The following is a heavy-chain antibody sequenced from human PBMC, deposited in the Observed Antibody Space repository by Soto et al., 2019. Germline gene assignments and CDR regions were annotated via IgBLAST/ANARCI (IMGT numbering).Heavy chain of an antibody. CDR2: IWYDGSNK. D-gene: IGHD1-26*01. CDR3: TRDPYGGSRYYFDS. V-gene: IGHV3-33*01. J-gene: IGHJ4*02. CDR1: GFSFSNYA. Sequence: GGSLRLSCAASGFSFSNYAMHWVRQAPGKGLEWVAVIWYDGSNKYYADSVKGRFTISKDNSQTTVYLQMNSLRAEDSAVYYCTRDPYGGSRYYFDSWGQGTLVTVSS.